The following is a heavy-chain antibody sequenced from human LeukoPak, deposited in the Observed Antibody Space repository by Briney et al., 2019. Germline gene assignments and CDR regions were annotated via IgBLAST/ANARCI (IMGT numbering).Heavy chain of an antibody. D-gene: IGHD2-2*01. J-gene: IGHJ4*02. V-gene: IGHV4-59*08. CDR3: ARARGWYQLSLDY. Sequence: SETLSLTCTVSGGSISSYYWSWIRQPPGKGLEWFGYIYYSGSTNYNPSLKSRVTISVDTSKNQFSLKLSSVTAADTAVYYCARARGWYQLSLDYWGQGTLVTVSS. CDR2: IYYSGST. CDR1: GGSISSYY.